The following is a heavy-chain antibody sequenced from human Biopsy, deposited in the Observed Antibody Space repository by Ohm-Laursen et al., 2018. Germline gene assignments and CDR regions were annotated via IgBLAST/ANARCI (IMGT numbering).Heavy chain of an antibody. CDR2: IFYDGSNT. Sequence: SLRLSCSAPGFTFNNYGMQWVRQAPGKGLEWVAFIFYDGSNTYYADSVKGRFSISRDNSKNTVYLQMNSLRAADTAVYYCARDRYYGSESYYSHYNMDVWGQGTTVSVSS. V-gene: IGHV3-33*08. D-gene: IGHD3-10*01. CDR1: GFTFNNYG. CDR3: ARDRYYGSESYYSHYNMDV. J-gene: IGHJ6*02.